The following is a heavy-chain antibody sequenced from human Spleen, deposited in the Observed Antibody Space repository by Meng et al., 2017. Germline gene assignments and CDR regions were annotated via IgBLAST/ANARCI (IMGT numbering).Heavy chain of an antibody. Sequence: SVKVSCKASGGTFSSYAISWVRQAPGQGLEWMGGIIPIFGTANYAQKFQGRVTITTDESTSTAYMELSSLKSEDTAVYYCARGSFYYDISGYWPDAFDIWGQGTMVTVSS. CDR1: GGTFSSYA. D-gene: IGHD3-22*01. CDR2: IIPIFGTA. V-gene: IGHV1-69*05. CDR3: ARGSFYYDISGYWPDAFDI. J-gene: IGHJ3*02.